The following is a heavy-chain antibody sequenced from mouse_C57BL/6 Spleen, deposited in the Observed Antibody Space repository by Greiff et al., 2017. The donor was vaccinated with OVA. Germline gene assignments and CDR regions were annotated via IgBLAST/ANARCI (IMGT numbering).Heavy chain of an antibody. CDR1: GFTFSDYY. J-gene: IGHJ4*01. CDR2: ISNGGGST. CDR3: ARPGWDY. V-gene: IGHV5-12*01. Sequence: EVQGVESGGGLVQPGGSLKLSCAASGFTFSDYYMYWVRQTPEKRLEWVAYISNGGGSTYYPDTVKGRFTISRDNAKNTLYLQMSRLKSEDTAMYYCARPGWDYWGQGTSVTVSS.